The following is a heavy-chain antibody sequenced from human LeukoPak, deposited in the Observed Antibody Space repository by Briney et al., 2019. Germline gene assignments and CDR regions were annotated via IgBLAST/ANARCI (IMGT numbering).Heavy chain of an antibody. CDR1: GFTFSSYA. D-gene: IGHD3-10*01. Sequence: PGGSLRLSCAASGFTFSSYAMSWVRQAPGKGLEWVAVIWHDGSNKYYADSVKGRFTISRDNSKNTLYLQMNSLRAEDTAVYYCARGGQLWFGEVDYWGQGTLVTVSS. CDR2: IWHDGSNK. J-gene: IGHJ4*02. V-gene: IGHV3-33*08. CDR3: ARGGQLWFGEVDY.